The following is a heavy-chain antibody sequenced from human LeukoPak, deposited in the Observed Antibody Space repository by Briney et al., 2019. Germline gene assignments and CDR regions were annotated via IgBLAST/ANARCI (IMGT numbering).Heavy chain of an antibody. Sequence: GESLKISCAASGFTFSSYGMHWVRQAPGKGLEWVAFIRYDGSNKYYADSVKGRFTISRDNSKNTLYLQMNSLRAEDTAVYYCAKDSRIAAAGTIGHSYYFDYWGQGTLVTVSS. CDR3: AKDSRIAAAGTIGHSYYFDY. J-gene: IGHJ4*02. V-gene: IGHV3-30*02. CDR1: GFTFSSYG. CDR2: IRYDGSNK. D-gene: IGHD6-13*01.